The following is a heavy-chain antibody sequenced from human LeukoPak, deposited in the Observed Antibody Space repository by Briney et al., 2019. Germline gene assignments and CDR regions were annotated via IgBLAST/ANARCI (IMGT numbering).Heavy chain of an antibody. CDR1: GYTFTGYY. D-gene: IGHD3-3*01. Sequence: ASVKVSCKASGYTFTGYYMHWVRQAPGQGLEWMGIINPSGGSTSYAQKFQGRVTMTRDTSTSTVYMELSSLRSEDTAVYYCARDPDANYDFWSGYYPRYGMDVWGQGTTVTVSS. J-gene: IGHJ6*02. CDR3: ARDPDANYDFWSGYYPRYGMDV. CDR2: INPSGGST. V-gene: IGHV1-46*01.